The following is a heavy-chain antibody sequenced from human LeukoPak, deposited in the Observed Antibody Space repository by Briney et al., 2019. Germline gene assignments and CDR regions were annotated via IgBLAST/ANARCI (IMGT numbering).Heavy chain of an antibody. D-gene: IGHD3-9*01. V-gene: IGHV1-69*13. CDR1: GGTFSSYA. Sequence: GASVKVSCKASGGTFSSYAISWVRQAPGQGLEWMGGIIPIFGTANYAQKFQGRVTITADESTSTAHMELSSLRSEDTAVYYCAREVVGYYDILTGYFDYWGQGTLVTVSS. J-gene: IGHJ4*02. CDR2: IIPIFGTA. CDR3: AREVVGYYDILTGYFDY.